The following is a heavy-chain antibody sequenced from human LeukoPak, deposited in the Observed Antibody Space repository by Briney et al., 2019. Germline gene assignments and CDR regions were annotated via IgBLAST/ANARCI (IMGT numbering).Heavy chain of an antibody. D-gene: IGHD1/OR15-1a*01. CDR3: AKQGYNWNIYYYYYMDV. CDR1: GFTFSSYG. Sequence: GGTLRLSCAASGFTFSSYGMSWVRQAPGKGLEWVSAISGSGGSTYYADSVKGRFTISRDNSKNTLYLQMNSLRAEDTAVYYCAKQGYNWNIYYYYYMDVWGKGTTVTVSS. J-gene: IGHJ6*03. CDR2: ISGSGGST. V-gene: IGHV3-23*01.